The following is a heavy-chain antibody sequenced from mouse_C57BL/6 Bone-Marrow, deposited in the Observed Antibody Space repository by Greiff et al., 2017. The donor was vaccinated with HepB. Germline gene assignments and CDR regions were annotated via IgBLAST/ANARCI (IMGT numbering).Heavy chain of an antibody. D-gene: IGHD1-1*01. CDR2: IDPEDGET. V-gene: IGHV14-2*01. Sequence: VQLKESGAELVKPGASVKLSCTASGFNIKDYYMHWVKQRTEQGLEWIGRIDPEDGETKYAPKFQGKATITADTSSNTAYLQLSSLTSEDTAVYYCARSTTVVAAWFAYWGQGTLVTVSA. J-gene: IGHJ3*01. CDR3: ARSTTVVAAWFAY. CDR1: GFNIKDYY.